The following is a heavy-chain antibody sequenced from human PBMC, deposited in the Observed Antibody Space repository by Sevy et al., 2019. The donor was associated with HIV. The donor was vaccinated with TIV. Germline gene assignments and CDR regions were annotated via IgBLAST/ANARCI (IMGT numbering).Heavy chain of an antibody. CDR3: AKDINRGCDGVNCYSYYYYFYGLDV. CDR2: VSWNSRYI. CDR1: GFPFNDPA. Sequence: GGSLRLSCAASGFPFNDPAMHWVRQVPGKGLEWVSGVSWNSRYIGYAASVKGRFTISRDNARHLLYLEMTSLRPEDKALYYCAKDINRGCDGVNCYSYYYYFYGLDVWGQGTTVTVSS. D-gene: IGHD2-21*01. J-gene: IGHJ6*02. V-gene: IGHV3-9*01.